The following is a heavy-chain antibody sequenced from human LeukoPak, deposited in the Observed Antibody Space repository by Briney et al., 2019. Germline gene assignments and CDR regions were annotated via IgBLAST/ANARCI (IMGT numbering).Heavy chain of an antibody. CDR2: IKQDGSEE. Sequence: GGSLRLSCAASGFTFSNYWMAWVRQAPGKGLEWVANIKQDGSEEYYVDSVKGRFTIARDNAKNSLYLQMNSLRAEDTAVYYCARGITMVRGSDYWGQGTLVTVSS. D-gene: IGHD3-10*01. J-gene: IGHJ4*02. V-gene: IGHV3-7*04. CDR1: GFTFSNYW. CDR3: ARGITMVRGSDY.